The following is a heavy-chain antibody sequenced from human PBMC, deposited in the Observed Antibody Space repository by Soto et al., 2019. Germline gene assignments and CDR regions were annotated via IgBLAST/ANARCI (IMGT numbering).Heavy chain of an antibody. D-gene: IGHD2-2*01. CDR2: MGAHSGHR. V-gene: IGHV1-18*01. CDR1: GYNFTRFG. J-gene: IGHJ6*02. CDR3: GREGHQQAYEEYYQFNGMEV. Sequence: QFQLVQSGAEVKKPGASVRVSCKASGYNFTRFGITWVRQAPGQGLEWKGWMGAHSGHRRQAPMFQGRLTITTDAALSTLYIDQRSRRSDDTALYYRGREGHQQAYEEYYQFNGMEVWRQGTMFIVSS.